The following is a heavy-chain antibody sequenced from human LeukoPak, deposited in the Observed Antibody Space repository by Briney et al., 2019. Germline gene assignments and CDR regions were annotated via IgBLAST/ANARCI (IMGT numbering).Heavy chain of an antibody. Sequence: PGGSPRLSCAASGFTFNSYAMTWVRQAPGKGLEWVSLISDSGGRIYYADSVKGRFTISRDNSKNTLYLQMNSLRAEDTAVYYCAKDPFFAYGSGSYLWGQGTLVTVSS. J-gene: IGHJ4*02. CDR1: GFTFNSYA. V-gene: IGHV3-23*01. D-gene: IGHD3-10*01. CDR3: AKDPFFAYGSGSYL. CDR2: ISDSGGRI.